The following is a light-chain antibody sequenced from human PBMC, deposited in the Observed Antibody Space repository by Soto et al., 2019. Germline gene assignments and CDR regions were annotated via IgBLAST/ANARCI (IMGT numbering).Light chain of an antibody. CDR1: SSNVGGYNY. V-gene: IGLV2-11*01. CDR2: DAS. J-gene: IGLJ2*01. Sequence: QSALTQPRSVSASPGQSVTISCTGTSSNVGGYNYVSWYQQNPGKPPKLMIYDASKRPSGVPDRFSGSKSGNAASLTISGLQAEDEADYYCCSYAASYTLVFGGGTKLTVL. CDR3: CSYAASYTLV.